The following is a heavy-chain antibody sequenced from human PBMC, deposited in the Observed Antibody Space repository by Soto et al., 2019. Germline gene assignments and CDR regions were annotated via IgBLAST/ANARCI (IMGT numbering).Heavy chain of an antibody. J-gene: IGHJ4*02. D-gene: IGHD3-22*01. CDR2: ISGSGGST. CDR3: AKVPFWIVVVSTFEY. Sequence: EVQLLESGGGLVQPGGSLRLSCAASGFTFSSYAMSWVRQAPGKGLEWVSAISGSGGSTYYADSVKGRFTISRDNSKNTLYLQMNSLRSEDTAVYYCAKVPFWIVVVSTFEYWGQGTLVTVSS. V-gene: IGHV3-23*01. CDR1: GFTFSSYA.